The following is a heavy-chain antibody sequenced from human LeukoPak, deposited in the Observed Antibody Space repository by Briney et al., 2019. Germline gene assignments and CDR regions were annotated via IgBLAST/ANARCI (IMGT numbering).Heavy chain of an antibody. V-gene: IGHV1-18*01. CDR2: ISAYNGNT. Sequence: ASVKVSCKASGYTFTSYGISWVRQAPGQGLEWMGWISAYNGNTNYAQKLQGRVTMTTDTSTSTAYMELRSLRSDDTAVYYCAREQQDFWSGYYFDYWGQGTLVTVSS. CDR1: GYTFTSYG. CDR3: AREQQDFWSGYYFDY. D-gene: IGHD3-3*01. J-gene: IGHJ4*02.